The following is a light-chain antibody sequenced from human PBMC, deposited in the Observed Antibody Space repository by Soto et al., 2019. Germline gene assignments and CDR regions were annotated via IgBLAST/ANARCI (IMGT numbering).Light chain of an antibody. CDR1: QSRAER. V-gene: IGKV1-5*01. CDR3: QQYYSFPWT. J-gene: IGKJ1*01. CDR2: DAS. Sequence: DIQITQYNSTLAASVADRVSIYYRSRQSRAERLAWYQQKPGKAPRLLIYDASSMNSGMPARFSGSGSGTDFTLTISCLETEDFATYYCQQYYSFPWTFGQGTKVDI.